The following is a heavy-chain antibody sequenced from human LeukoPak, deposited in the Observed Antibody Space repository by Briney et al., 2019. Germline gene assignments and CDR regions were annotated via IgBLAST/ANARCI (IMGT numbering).Heavy chain of an antibody. V-gene: IGHV3-74*01. D-gene: IGHD5-18*01. CDR3: ARVPTNSYGFGQ. Sequence: GGSLRLSCAASGFTFSSYWMHWVRQAPGKGLVWVSRINIDGSTSNYADSVKGRFTISRDNAKNTLYLQMNSLTVEDTAVYYCARVPTNSYGFGQWGQGSLVTVSS. CDR1: GFTFSSYW. J-gene: IGHJ4*02. CDR2: INIDGSTS.